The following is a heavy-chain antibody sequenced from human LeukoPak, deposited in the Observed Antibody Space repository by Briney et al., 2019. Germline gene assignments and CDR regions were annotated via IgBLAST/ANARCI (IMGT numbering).Heavy chain of an antibody. V-gene: IGHV1-24*01. CDR3: ATSLSLITMVRGVMGKGLGRFMDV. CDR2: FDPEDGET. Sequence: ASVKVSCKVSGYTLTELSMHWVRQAPGKGLEWMGGFDPEDGETIYAQKFQGRVTMTEDTSTDTAYMELSSLRSEDTAVYYCATSLSLITMVRGVMGKGLGRFMDVWGQGTTVTVSS. CDR1: GYTLTELS. D-gene: IGHD3-10*01. J-gene: IGHJ6*02.